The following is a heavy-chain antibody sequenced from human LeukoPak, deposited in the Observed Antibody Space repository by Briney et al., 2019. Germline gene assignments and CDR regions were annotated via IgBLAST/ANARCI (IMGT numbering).Heavy chain of an antibody. CDR3: ARGQVTMVRGATHYYYYGMDV. V-gene: IGHV3-21*01. CDR1: GFTFSSYS. Sequence: AGGSLRLSCAASGFTFSSYSMNWVRQAPGKGLEWVSSISSSSSYIYYADSVKGRFTISRDNAKNSLYLQMNSLRAEDTAVYYCARGQVTMVRGATHYYYYGMDVWGQGTTVTVSS. D-gene: IGHD3-10*01. J-gene: IGHJ6*02. CDR2: ISSSSSYI.